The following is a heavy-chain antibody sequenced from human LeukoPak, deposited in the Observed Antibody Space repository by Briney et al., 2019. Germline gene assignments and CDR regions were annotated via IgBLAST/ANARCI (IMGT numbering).Heavy chain of an antibody. D-gene: IGHD6-13*01. CDR2: ISGSGGST. J-gene: IGHJ4*02. CDR3: AKRPFRRIAAAFFDY. Sequence: GGSLRLSCAAPGFTFSSYAMSWVRQAPGKGLEWVSAISGSGGSTYYADSVKGRFTISRDNSKNTLYLQMNSLRAEDTAVYYCAKRPFRRIAAAFFDYWGQGTLVTVSS. V-gene: IGHV3-23*01. CDR1: GFTFSSYA.